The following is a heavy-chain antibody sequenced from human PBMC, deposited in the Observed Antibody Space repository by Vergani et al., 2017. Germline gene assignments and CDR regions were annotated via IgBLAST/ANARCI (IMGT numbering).Heavy chain of an antibody. CDR2: IRNKANDYTT. D-gene: IGHD1-1*01. J-gene: IGHJ3*02. CDR3: VRVKGSNWNDHLYDI. CDR1: GFTFTDAW. V-gene: IGHV3-72*01. Sequence: EVQLVESGGGLVKSGGSLRLSCVASGFTFTDAWMSWVRQAPGKGLEWIGHIRNKANDYTTQYAASVKGRFTISRDDSKSYLYLQMNSLQTEDTALYYCVRVKGSNWNDHLYDIWGQGTLVTVSS.